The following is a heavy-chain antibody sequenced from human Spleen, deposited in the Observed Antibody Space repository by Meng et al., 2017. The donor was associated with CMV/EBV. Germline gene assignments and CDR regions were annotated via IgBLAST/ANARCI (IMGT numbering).Heavy chain of an antibody. CDR2: INSDETGT. CDR3: AKGELEN. CDR1: GFTFSSSW. J-gene: IGHJ4*02. Sequence: GESLKISFAASGFTFSSSWMHWVRQAPGKGLVWISRINSDETGTNYADSVKGRFIISRDNAKNTAYLQRNSLTVEDTAVYYCAKGELENWGQGTLVTVSS. V-gene: IGHV3-74*01. D-gene: IGHD3-16*01.